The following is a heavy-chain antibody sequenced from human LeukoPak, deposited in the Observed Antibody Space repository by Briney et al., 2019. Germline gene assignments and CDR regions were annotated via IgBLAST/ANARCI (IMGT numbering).Heavy chain of an antibody. CDR3: ARVTNFYYYGMDV. Sequence: QPGGSLRLSCAGSGLSLSRYWTYWVRQAPGKGLEWVSYISSSGSTTYYADSVKGRFTISRDNAKNSLYPQMNSLRDEDTAVYYCARVTNFYYYGMDVWGQGTTVTVSS. CDR2: ISSSGSTT. CDR1: GLSLSRYW. V-gene: IGHV3-48*02. J-gene: IGHJ6*02.